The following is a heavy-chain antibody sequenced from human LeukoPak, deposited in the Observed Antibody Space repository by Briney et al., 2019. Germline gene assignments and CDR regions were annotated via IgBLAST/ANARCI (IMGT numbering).Heavy chain of an antibody. CDR1: GYTFTGYY. CDR3: ASALYCSGGSCYDY. J-gene: IGHJ4*02. CDR2: INPNSGGT. D-gene: IGHD2-15*01. Sequence: ASVKVSCKASGYTFTGYYMHWARQAPGQGLEWMGWINPNSGGTNYAQKFQGRVTMTRDTSISTAYMELSRLRSDDTAVYYCASALYCSGGSCYDYWGQGTLVTVSS. V-gene: IGHV1-2*02.